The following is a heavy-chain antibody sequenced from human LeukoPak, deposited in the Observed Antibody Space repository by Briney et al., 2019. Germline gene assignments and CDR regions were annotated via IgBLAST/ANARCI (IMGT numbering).Heavy chain of an antibody. V-gene: IGHV4-59*08. Sequence: SETLSLTCTVSGGSISSYYWSWIRQPPGKGLEWIGYIYYSGSTNYNPSLKSRATISVDTSKNQFSLKLSSVTAADTAVYYCARHLAGTTENWFDPWGQGTLVTVSS. CDR1: GGSISSYY. D-gene: IGHD1-1*01. J-gene: IGHJ5*02. CDR3: ARHLAGTTENWFDP. CDR2: IYYSGST.